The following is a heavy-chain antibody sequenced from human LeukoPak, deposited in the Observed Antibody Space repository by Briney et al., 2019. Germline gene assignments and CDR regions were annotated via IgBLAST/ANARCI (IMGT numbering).Heavy chain of an antibody. CDR2: INPSGGST. J-gene: IGHJ4*02. Sequence: GASVKVSCKASGYTFTSYYMHWVRQAPGQGLEWMGLINPSGGSTSYAQKFQGRVTMTRDMSTSTVYMELSSLRSEDTAVYYCARDTGYCSSTSCSDYWGQGTLVTVSS. D-gene: IGHD2-2*01. V-gene: IGHV1-46*01. CDR1: GYTFTSYY. CDR3: ARDTGYCSSTSCSDY.